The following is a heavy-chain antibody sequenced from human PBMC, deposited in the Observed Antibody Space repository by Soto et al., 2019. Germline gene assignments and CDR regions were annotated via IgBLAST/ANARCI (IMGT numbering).Heavy chain of an antibody. CDR1: GFTFSSYS. V-gene: IGHV3-48*01. Sequence: GGSLRLSCAASGFTFSSYSMNWVRQAPGKGLEWVSYISSGSSTIYYADSVKGRFTISRDNAKNSLYLQMDSLRSEDTAVYYCASMQESITGTTYYYYYGMDVWGQGTTVTVSS. D-gene: IGHD1-20*01. CDR3: ASMQESITGTTYYYYYGMDV. CDR2: ISSGSSTI. J-gene: IGHJ6*02.